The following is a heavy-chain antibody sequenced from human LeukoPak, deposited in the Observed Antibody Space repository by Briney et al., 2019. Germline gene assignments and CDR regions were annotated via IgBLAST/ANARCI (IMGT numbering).Heavy chain of an antibody. CDR3: ARGRLVPAAMVVMGYYYYYYMDV. V-gene: IGHV1-8*01. Sequence: SVKVSCKASGYTFTSYDINWVRQATGQGLEWMGWMNPNSGNTGYAQKFQGRVTMTRNTSISTAYMELSSLRSEDTAVYYCARGRLVPAAMVVMGYYYYYYMDVWGKGTTVTVSS. D-gene: IGHD2-2*01. CDR1: GYTFTSYD. CDR2: MNPNSGNT. J-gene: IGHJ6*03.